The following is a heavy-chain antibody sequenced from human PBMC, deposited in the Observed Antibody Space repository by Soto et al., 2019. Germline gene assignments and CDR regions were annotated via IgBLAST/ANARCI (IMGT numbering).Heavy chain of an antibody. J-gene: IGHJ6*02. CDR2: ISGSGGST. CDR3: ANKEIEAADYYYYGMDV. D-gene: IGHD6-13*01. CDR1: GFTFSSYA. Sequence: GGSLRLSCAASGFTFSSYAMSWVRQAPGKGLEWVSAISGSGGSTYYADSVKGRFTISRDNSKNTLYLQMNSLRAEDTAVYYCANKEIEAADYYYYGMDVWGQGTTVTVSS. V-gene: IGHV3-23*01.